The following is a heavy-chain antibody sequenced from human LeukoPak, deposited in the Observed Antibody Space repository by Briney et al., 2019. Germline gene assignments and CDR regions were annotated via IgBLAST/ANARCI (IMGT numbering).Heavy chain of an antibody. D-gene: IGHD5-12*01. CDR1: GFTFSSYA. Sequence: GGSLRLSCGASGFTFSSYAMSWVRQAPGKGLEWVSAISGSGGSTYYADSVKGRFTISRDNSKNALYLQMNSLRAEDTAVYYCAKASGIVATTYFDYWGQGTLVTVSS. V-gene: IGHV3-23*01. J-gene: IGHJ4*02. CDR3: AKASGIVATTYFDY. CDR2: ISGSGGST.